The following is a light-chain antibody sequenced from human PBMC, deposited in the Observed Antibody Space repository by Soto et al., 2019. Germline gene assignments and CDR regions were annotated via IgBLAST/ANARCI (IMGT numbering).Light chain of an antibody. CDR2: EGS. J-gene: IGLJ2*01. Sequence: QSALTQPASVSGSPGQSITISCTGTSSDVGSYNLVSWYQQHPGKAPKLMIFEGSKRPSGVSNRFSGSKSGNTASLTISGLQAEDEAEYYCCSYAGSRTVIFGGGTKVTVL. CDR1: SSDVGSYNL. V-gene: IGLV2-23*01. CDR3: CSYAGSRTVI.